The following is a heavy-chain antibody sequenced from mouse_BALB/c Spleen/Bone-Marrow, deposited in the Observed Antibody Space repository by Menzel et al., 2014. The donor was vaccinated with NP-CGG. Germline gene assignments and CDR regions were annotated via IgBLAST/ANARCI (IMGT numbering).Heavy chain of an antibody. CDR2: ISTYYGDA. D-gene: IGHD1-1*01. J-gene: IGHJ2*01. CDR1: GYTFTDYA. Sequence: VKLVESGAELVRPGVSVKISCKGSGYTFTDYAMHWVKQSHAKSLEWIGVISTYYGDASYNQKFKGKATMTVDKSSSTAYMELARLTSEDSAIYYCARESIYYYGSTLGYWGQGTTLTVSS. V-gene: IGHV1S137*01. CDR3: ARESIYYYGSTLGY.